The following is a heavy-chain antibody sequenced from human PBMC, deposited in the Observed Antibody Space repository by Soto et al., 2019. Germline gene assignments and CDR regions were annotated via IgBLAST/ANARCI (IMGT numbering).Heavy chain of an antibody. J-gene: IGHJ5*02. CDR3: ARVPTGYCISTSCFWFDP. V-gene: IGHV1-69*12. Sequence: QVQLVQSGAEVKKPGSSVKVSCKASGGTFSSYAISWVRQAPGQGLEWMGGIIPIFGTANYAQKFQGRVTITAHESTSTAYMELSSLRSEDTAAYYCARVPTGYCISTSCFWFDPWGQGTLVTVSS. CDR2: IIPIFGTA. CDR1: GGTFSSYA. D-gene: IGHD2-2*01.